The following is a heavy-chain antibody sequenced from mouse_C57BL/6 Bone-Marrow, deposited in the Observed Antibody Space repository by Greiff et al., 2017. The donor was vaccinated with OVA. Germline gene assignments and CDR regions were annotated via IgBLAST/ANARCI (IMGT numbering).Heavy chain of an antibody. CDR3: ADGYCRGFAY. CDR2: IYPGDGDT. J-gene: IGHJ3*01. V-gene: IGHV1-82*01. Sequence: QVQLQQSGPELVKPGASVKISCKASGYAFSSSWMNWVKQRPGKGLEWIGRIYPGDGDTNYNGKFKGKATLTADKSSSTAYMQLSSLASEGSALYFCADGYCRGFAYWGQGTLVTVSA. D-gene: IGHD2-3*01. CDR1: GYAFSSSW.